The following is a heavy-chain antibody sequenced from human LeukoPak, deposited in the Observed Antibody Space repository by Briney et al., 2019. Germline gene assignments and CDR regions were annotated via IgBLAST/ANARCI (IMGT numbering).Heavy chain of an antibody. CDR1: GDSVSSNSAA. CDR2: TYYRSKWYN. CDR3: ARGGPPEYSSSWWFDP. D-gene: IGHD6-6*01. V-gene: IGHV6-1*01. J-gene: IGHJ5*02. Sequence: SQTLSLTCAISGDSVSSNSAAWNWIRQSPSRGLEWLGRTYYRSKWYNDYAVSVKSRITINPDTSKNQFSLQLNSVTPEDTAVYYCARGGPPEYSSSWWFDPWGQGTLVTVSS.